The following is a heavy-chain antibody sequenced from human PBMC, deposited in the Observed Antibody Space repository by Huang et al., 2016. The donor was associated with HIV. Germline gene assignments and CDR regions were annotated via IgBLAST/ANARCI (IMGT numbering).Heavy chain of an antibody. CDR3: ARGGPYSRDYYYYGMDV. Sequence: QVQLQESGPGLVKPSETLSLTCTVSGGSISSYYWSWIRQPPGKGLEWIGYIHYSGSTNANPPLKSRVTTSVDTSKNQFCLKLSAVTAADTAVYYCARGGPYSRDYYYYGMDVWGQGTTVTVSS. J-gene: IGHJ6*02. CDR2: IHYSGST. CDR1: GGSISSYY. V-gene: IGHV4-59*01. D-gene: IGHD6-13*01.